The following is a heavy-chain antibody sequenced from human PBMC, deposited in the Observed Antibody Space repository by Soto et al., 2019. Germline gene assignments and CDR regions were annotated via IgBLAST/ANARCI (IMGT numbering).Heavy chain of an antibody. CDR3: SREQGRSRGSKGDAFDI. CDR2: IRQDGSEK. Sequence: EVQLVESGGGLVQPGGSLRLSCAGSGFIFSTNWMSWVRQAPGKGLEWVANIRQDGSEKYYVDSVKGRFTISRDNAKKSLYLQMKSLRAADTALYYFSREQGRSRGSKGDAFDIWGQGTMVTVTA. CDR1: GFIFSTNW. V-gene: IGHV3-7*01. J-gene: IGHJ3*02. D-gene: IGHD1-26*01.